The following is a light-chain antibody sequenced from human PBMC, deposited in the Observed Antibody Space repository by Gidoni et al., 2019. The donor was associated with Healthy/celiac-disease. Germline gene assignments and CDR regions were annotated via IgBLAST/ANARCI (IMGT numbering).Light chain of an antibody. J-gene: IGKJ2*03. Sequence: VLTQSPGTLSLSPGERATLSCRASQSVSSSYLAWYQQKPGQAPRLLIYGASSRATGIPDRFSGSGSGTDFTLTISRLEPEDFAVYYCQQYGSSPMYSFGQGTKLEIK. V-gene: IGKV3-20*01. CDR1: QSVSSSY. CDR3: QQYGSSPMYS. CDR2: GAS.